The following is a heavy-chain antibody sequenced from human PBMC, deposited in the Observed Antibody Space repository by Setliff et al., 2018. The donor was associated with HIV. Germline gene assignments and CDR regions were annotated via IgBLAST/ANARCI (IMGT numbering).Heavy chain of an antibody. CDR1: GGSISSSSYY. J-gene: IGHJ4*02. D-gene: IGHD6-19*01. CDR3: ASPASGGSSGQYHY. CDR2: IYYSGST. Sequence: LSLTCTVSGGSISSSSYYWGWIRQPPGKGLEWIGSIYYSGSTYYNPSLKSRVTISVDTSKNQFSLKLSSVTAADMAVYYCASPASGGSSGQYHYWGQGTLVTVS. V-gene: IGHV4-39*01.